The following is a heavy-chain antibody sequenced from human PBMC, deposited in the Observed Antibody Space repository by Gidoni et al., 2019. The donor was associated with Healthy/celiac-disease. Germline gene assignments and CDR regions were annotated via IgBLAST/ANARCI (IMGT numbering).Heavy chain of an antibody. CDR2: IWYDGSNK. D-gene: IGHD6-6*01. CDR1: GFTFSSYG. CDR3: ARDRGSSPPRYGMDV. Sequence: QVQLVESGGGVVQPGRSLRLSCAASGFTFSSYGMHWFRQAPGKGLEWVAVIWYDGSNKYYADAVKGRFTISRDNSKNTLYLQMNSLRAEDTAVYYCARDRGSSPPRYGMDVWGQGTTVTVSS. J-gene: IGHJ6*02. V-gene: IGHV3-33*01.